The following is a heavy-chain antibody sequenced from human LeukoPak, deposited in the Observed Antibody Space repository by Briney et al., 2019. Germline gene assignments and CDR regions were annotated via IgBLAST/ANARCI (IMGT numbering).Heavy chain of an antibody. Sequence: SETLSLTCTVSGGSISSYYWSWIRQPPGKGLEWIGYIYHSGSTYYNPSLKSRVTISVDGSKNQFSLKLSSVTAADTAVYYCAGSITMVRGVIITPPAFDPWGQGTLVTVSS. CDR3: AGSITMVRGVIITPPAFDP. CDR1: GGSISSYY. D-gene: IGHD3-10*01. CDR2: IYHSGST. V-gene: IGHV4-59*04. J-gene: IGHJ5*02.